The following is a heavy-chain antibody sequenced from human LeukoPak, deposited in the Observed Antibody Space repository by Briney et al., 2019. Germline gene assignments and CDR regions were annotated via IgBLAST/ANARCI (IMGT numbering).Heavy chain of an antibody. CDR2: MNPNSGNT. CDR3: ARGDCSSTSCYYYYYYMDV. CDR1: GYTFTSYD. J-gene: IGHJ6*03. D-gene: IGHD2-2*01. V-gene: IGHV1-8*01. Sequence: ASVKVSCKASGYTFTSYDINWVRQATGQGLEWMGWMNPNSGNTGYAQKFQGRVTMTRNTSISTAYMELSSLRSGDTAVYYCARGDCSSTSCYYYYYYMDVWGKGTTVTVSS.